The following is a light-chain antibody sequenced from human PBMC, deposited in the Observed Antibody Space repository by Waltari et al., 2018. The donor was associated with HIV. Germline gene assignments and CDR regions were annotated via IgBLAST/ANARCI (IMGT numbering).Light chain of an antibody. V-gene: IGLV3-1*01. J-gene: IGLJ2*01. CDR1: TLGDKY. CDR2: QDS. CDR3: QAWDSSTVV. Sequence: SYEVTQPTSVSVSPGQTASITCSGDTLGDKYACWYQQRPGQSPVLVIYQDSKRPSAIPERFSGSNSGNTATLTISGTQAMDEADYYCQAWDSSTVVFGGGTKLTVL.